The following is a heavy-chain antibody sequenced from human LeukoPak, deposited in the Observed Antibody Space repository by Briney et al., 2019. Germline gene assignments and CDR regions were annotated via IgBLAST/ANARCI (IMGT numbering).Heavy chain of an antibody. D-gene: IGHD6-13*01. Sequence: PGGSLRLSCAASGFTFSSYAMHWVRQAPGKGLEWVAVISYDGSNKYYADSVKGRFTISRDSSKNTLYLQMNSLRAEDTAVYYCARGGAAYHFDYWGQGTLVTVSS. CDR3: ARGGAAYHFDY. J-gene: IGHJ4*02. CDR1: GFTFSSYA. V-gene: IGHV3-30*14. CDR2: ISYDGSNK.